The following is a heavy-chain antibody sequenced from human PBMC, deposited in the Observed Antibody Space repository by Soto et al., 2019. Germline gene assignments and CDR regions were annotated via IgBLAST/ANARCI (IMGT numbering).Heavy chain of an antibody. CDR1: GFTFSSYA. V-gene: IGHV3-30-3*01. Sequence: QVQLVESGGGVVQPGRSLRLSCAASGFTFSSYAIHWVRQAPGKGLEWVAAISYDGSNKFYADSVKGRFTISRDNSKNTLYLQLDSLSTEDTSVFDCARDPQPLWPDYYFDYWGQGTLVIVSP. D-gene: IGHD2-2*01. J-gene: IGHJ4*02. CDR3: ARDPQPLWPDYYFDY. CDR2: ISYDGSNK.